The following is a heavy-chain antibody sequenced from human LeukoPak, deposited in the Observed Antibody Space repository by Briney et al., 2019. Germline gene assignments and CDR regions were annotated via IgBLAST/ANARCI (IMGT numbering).Heavy chain of an antibody. J-gene: IGHJ4*02. CDR3: AKDGPYYYGSGSPPVN. V-gene: IGHV3-23*01. Sequence: SGGSRRLSCAASGFTFSSYAMSWVRQAPGKGLEWVSAISGSGGSTYYADSVKGRFTISRDNSKNTLYLQMNSLRAEDTAVYYCAKDGPYYYGSGSPPVNWGQGTLVTVSS. D-gene: IGHD3-10*01. CDR2: ISGSGGST. CDR1: GFTFSSYA.